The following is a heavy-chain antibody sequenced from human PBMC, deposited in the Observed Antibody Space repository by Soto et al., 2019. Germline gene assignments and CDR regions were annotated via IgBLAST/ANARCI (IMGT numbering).Heavy chain of an antibody. CDR2: ISSSGAVT. CDR3: ASNYGDFIY. D-gene: IGHD4-17*01. V-gene: IGHV3-11*01. CDR1: GFTFSAYY. J-gene: IGHJ4*02. Sequence: QVQLVESGGGLVKPGGSLRLSCAGSGFTFSAYYMSWIRQAPGKGLESVAYISSSGAVTYYSDSVKGRVTISRDNTKNSRFLQMNSMRIEDMAVYYCASNYGDFIYWGQGTRVTVSS.